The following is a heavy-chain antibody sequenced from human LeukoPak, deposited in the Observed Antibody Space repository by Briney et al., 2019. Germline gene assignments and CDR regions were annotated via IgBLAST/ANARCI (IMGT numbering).Heavy chain of an antibody. D-gene: IGHD3-10*01. V-gene: IGHV1-2*02. Sequence: ASVKVSCKASGYTFTGYYMHWVRQAPGQGLEWMGWINPNSGGTNYAQKFQGRVTMTRDTSISTAYMELSRLRSDDTAVYYCARVGVNYGSGKKIFDYWGQGTLVTVSS. CDR1: GYTFTGYY. CDR2: INPNSGGT. CDR3: ARVGVNYGSGKKIFDY. J-gene: IGHJ4*02.